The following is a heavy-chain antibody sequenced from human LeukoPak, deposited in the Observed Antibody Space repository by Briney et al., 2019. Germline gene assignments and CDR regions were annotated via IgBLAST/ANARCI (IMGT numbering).Heavy chain of an antibody. CDR2: ISYDGSNK. Sequence: GRSLRLFCAASGFTFSSYGMHWVRQAPGKGLEWVAVISYDGSNKYYADSVKGRFTISRDNSKNTLYLRMNSLRAEDTAVYYCAKSRRDGYNLGAWGQGTLVTVSS. J-gene: IGHJ4*02. D-gene: IGHD5-24*01. V-gene: IGHV3-30*18. CDR1: GFTFSSYG. CDR3: AKSRRDGYNLGA.